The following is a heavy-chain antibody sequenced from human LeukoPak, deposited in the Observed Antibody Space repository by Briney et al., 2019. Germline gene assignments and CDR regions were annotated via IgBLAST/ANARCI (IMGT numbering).Heavy chain of an antibody. V-gene: IGHV3-21*01. CDR2: ISSSSSYI. D-gene: IGHD5-18*01. Sequence: GGSLRLSCAASGFTLSSYSMNWVRKAPGKGLEWVSSISSSSSYIYYADSVKGRFTISRDNAKNSLYLQMNSLRAEDTAVYYCARGGGYLWGFDIWGQGTMVTVSS. CDR1: GFTLSSYS. CDR3: ARGGGYLWGFDI. J-gene: IGHJ3*02.